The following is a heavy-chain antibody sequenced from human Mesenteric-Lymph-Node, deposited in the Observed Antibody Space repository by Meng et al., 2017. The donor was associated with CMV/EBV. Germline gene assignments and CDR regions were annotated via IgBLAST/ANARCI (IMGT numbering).Heavy chain of an antibody. CDR1: GFTFSSYE. J-gene: IGHJ6*02. D-gene: IGHD2-2*02. Sequence: GESLKISCAASGFTFSSYEMNWVRQAPGKGLEWGSYISSSGSTIYYADSVKGRFTISRDNAKNSLYLQMNSLRAEDTAVYYCARDGEYCSSTSCYTHYYGMDVWGQGTTVTVSS. CDR2: ISSSGSTI. CDR3: ARDGEYCSSTSCYTHYYGMDV. V-gene: IGHV3-48*03.